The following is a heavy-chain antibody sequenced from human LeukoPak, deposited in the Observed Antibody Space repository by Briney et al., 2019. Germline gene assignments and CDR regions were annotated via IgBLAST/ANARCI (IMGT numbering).Heavy chain of an antibody. Sequence: PGGSLRLSCAASGSTFSSYGMHWVRQAPGKGLEWVAVISYDGSNKYYADSVKGRFTISRDNAKNSLYLQMNSLRAEDTAVYYCARDSGGPSGWSAFDYWGQGTLVTVSS. D-gene: IGHD6-19*01. CDR3: ARDSGGPSGWSAFDY. J-gene: IGHJ4*02. CDR2: ISYDGSNK. V-gene: IGHV3-30*03. CDR1: GSTFSSYG.